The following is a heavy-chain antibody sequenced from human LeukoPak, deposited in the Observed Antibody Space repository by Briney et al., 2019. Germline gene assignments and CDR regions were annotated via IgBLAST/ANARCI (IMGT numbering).Heavy chain of an antibody. Sequence: SETLSLTCAFSGGSFSGYSWSWIRQTPGQGLEWIGETNHRGSANYNPSLKSRVTISVDASKSQFSLKLSSVTAADTAVYYCARVSRWFLAVAGYANFWGQGTQVTVSS. V-gene: IGHV4-34*01. J-gene: IGHJ4*02. CDR2: TNHRGSA. CDR1: GGSFSGYS. D-gene: IGHD6-19*01. CDR3: ARVSRWFLAVAGYANF.